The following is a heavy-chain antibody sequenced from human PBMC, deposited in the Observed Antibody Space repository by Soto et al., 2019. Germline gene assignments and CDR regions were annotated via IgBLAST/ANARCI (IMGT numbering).Heavy chain of an antibody. CDR1: GFTFSSHT. J-gene: IGHJ4*02. CDR3: ASGNYDY. CDR2: ISYDESSK. Sequence: QVQLVESGGGVVQPGRSLRLSCAASGFTFSSHTMHWVRQAPGKGLEWVAVISYDESSKYYADSVKGRFTISRDNSKNTLYLQMNSLRAEDTAVYYCASGNYDYWGKGTLVNVSS. D-gene: IGHD2-21*01. V-gene: IGHV3-30-3*01.